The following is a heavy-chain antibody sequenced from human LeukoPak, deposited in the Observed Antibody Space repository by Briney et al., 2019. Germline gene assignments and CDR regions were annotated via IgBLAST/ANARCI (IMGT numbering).Heavy chain of an antibody. CDR1: GFTFSNYA. Sequence: PGGSLRLSCAASGFTFSNYAMHWVRQAPGKGRECVSAMSRHGGSTYYANSVKGRFTISRDNSKNTLYLQMGSLRAEDMAVFYCARVGDNDAFDIWGQGTVVTVSS. CDR3: ARVGDNDAFDI. D-gene: IGHD4-17*01. J-gene: IGHJ3*02. V-gene: IGHV3-64*01. CDR2: MSRHGGST.